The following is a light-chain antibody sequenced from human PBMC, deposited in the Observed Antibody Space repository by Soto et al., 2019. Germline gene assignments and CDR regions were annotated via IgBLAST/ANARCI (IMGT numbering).Light chain of an antibody. V-gene: IGKV3-20*01. CDR1: QSISSSY. J-gene: IGKJ2*01. Sequence: EIVLTQSPGTLSLSPGERATLSCRASQSISSSYLAWYQQKPGQAPRLLIYAASSRATGIPDRFSGSGSGTDFILTSSRLEPDGFAVYYCQQYGSSTYTFGQGTQLEIK. CDR2: AAS. CDR3: QQYGSSTYT.